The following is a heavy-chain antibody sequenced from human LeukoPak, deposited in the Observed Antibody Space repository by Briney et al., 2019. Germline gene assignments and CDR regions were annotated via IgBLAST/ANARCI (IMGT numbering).Heavy chain of an antibody. Sequence: SVKVSCKASGYTFTGYYMHWVRQAPGQGLEWMGGIIPIFGTANYAQKFQGRVTITTDESTSTAYMELSSLRSEDTAVYYCARSQTYYDFWSGFEHYYYYMDVWGKGTTVTVSS. D-gene: IGHD3-3*01. V-gene: IGHV1-69*05. CDR3: ARSQTYYDFWSGFEHYYYYMDV. J-gene: IGHJ6*03. CDR2: IIPIFGTA. CDR1: GYTFTGYY.